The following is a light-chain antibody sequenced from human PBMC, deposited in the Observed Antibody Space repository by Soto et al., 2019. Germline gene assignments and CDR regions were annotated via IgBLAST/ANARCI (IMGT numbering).Light chain of an antibody. Sequence: QSVLTQPASVSGSPGQSITISCTGTSSDVGGYNYVSWYQQHPGNAPKLMIYDVTNRPSGVSDRFSGSKSGNTASLTISGLQAEDEADYYCSSYTTSSTPAVVFGGGTKVTVL. CDR2: DVT. V-gene: IGLV2-14*01. CDR1: SSDVGGYNY. CDR3: SSYTTSSTPAVV. J-gene: IGLJ2*01.